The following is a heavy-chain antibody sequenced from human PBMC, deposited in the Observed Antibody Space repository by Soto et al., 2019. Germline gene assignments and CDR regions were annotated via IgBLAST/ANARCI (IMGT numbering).Heavy chain of an antibody. CDR1: GGTFSSYA. J-gene: IGHJ5*02. CDR2: IIPIFGTA. V-gene: IGHV1-69*12. Sequence: QVQLVQSGAEVKKPGSSVKVSCKASGGTFSSYAISWVRQAPGQGLEWMGGIIPIFGTANYAQKFQGRVTITADESTSTAYMELSSLRSEDTAVYYCARVGDYYDSSGYSEIDPWGQGTLVTVSS. CDR3: ARVGDYYDSSGYSEIDP. D-gene: IGHD3-22*01.